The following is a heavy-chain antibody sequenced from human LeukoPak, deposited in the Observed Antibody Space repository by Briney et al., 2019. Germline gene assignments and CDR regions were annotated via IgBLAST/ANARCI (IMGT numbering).Heavy chain of an antibody. CDR2: ISGSGGST. D-gene: IGHD2-21*01. J-gene: IGHJ4*02. CDR1: GFTFSSYA. V-gene: IGHV3-23*01. Sequence: PGGSLRLSCAASGFTFSSYAMSWVRQAPGKGLEWVSVISGSGGSTSYADSVKGRFTISRDNSKNTLYLQMNSLRVEDTAVYYCAKGRALVRSAYFDYWGQGTLVIVSS. CDR3: AKGRALVRSAYFDY.